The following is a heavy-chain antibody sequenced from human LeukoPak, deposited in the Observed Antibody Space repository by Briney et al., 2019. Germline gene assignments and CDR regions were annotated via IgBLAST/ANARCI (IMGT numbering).Heavy chain of an antibody. CDR2: IYYSGST. CDR3: ARGPGTYYYDSSGYYYYDY. D-gene: IGHD3-22*01. CDR1: GGSISSSSYY. Sequence: SETLSLTCTVSGGSISSSSYYWGWIRQPPGKGLEWIGSIYYSGSTYYNPSLKSRVTISVDTSKNQFSLKLSSVTAADTAVYYCARGPGTYYYDSSGYYYYDYWGQGTLVTVSS. J-gene: IGHJ4*02. V-gene: IGHV4-39*07.